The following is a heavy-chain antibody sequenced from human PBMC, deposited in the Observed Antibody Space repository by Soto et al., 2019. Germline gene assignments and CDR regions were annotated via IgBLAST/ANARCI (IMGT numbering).Heavy chain of an antibody. D-gene: IGHD6-19*01. CDR2: IYYSGST. J-gene: IGHJ4*02. CDR1: GGSISSYY. Sequence: NPSETLSLTCTVSGGSISSYYWSWIRQPPGKGLEWIGYIYYSGSTNYNPSLKSRVTISVDTSKNQFSLKLSSVTAADTAVYYCARDLHPEVACTNWGQGTLVTVSS. V-gene: IGHV4-59*01. CDR3: ARDLHPEVACTN.